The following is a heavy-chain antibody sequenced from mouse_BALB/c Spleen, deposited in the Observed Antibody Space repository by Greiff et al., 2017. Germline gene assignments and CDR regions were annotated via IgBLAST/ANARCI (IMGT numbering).Heavy chain of an antibody. CDR3: ARVGSSYLDY. Sequence: EVMFVESGGGLVKPGGSLKLSCAASGFTFSSYAMSWVRQTPEKRLEWVASISSGGSTYYPDSVKGRFTISRDNARNILYLQMSSLRSEDTAMYYCARVGSSYLDYWGQGTTLTVSS. D-gene: IGHD1-1*01. V-gene: IGHV5-6-5*01. J-gene: IGHJ2*01. CDR1: GFTFSSYA. CDR2: ISSGGST.